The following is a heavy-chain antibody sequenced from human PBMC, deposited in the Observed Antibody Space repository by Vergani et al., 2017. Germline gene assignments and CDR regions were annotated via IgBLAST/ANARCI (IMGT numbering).Heavy chain of an antibody. CDR2: ISYDGSNK. CDR3: ARGREQLAPYYYYMDV. D-gene: IGHD6-6*01. J-gene: IGHJ6*03. V-gene: IGHV3-30-3*01. Sequence: QVQLVESGGGVVQPGRSLRLSCAASGFTFSSYAMHWVRQAPGKGLEWVAVISYDGSNKYYADSVKGRFTISRDNSKNTLYLQMNSLRAEDTAVYYCARGREQLAPYYYYMDVWGKGTTVTVSS. CDR1: GFTFSSYA.